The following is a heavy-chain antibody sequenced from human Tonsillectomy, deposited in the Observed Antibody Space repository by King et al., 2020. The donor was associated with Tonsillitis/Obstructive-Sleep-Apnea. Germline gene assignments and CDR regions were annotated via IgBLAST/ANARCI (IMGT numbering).Heavy chain of an antibody. V-gene: IGHV3-30*18. D-gene: IGHD3-16*01. CDR2: ISYDGSNK. CDR1: GFTFSSYG. CDR3: AKGGEAFDY. Sequence: QLVQSGGGEVQPGRSLRLSCAVSGFTFSSYGMHWARQAPGKGLEWVAVISYDGSNKYYAESVKGRFTISRDNSKNTLYLQMNSLRAEDTAVYYCAKGGEAFDYWGQGTLVTVSS. J-gene: IGHJ4*02.